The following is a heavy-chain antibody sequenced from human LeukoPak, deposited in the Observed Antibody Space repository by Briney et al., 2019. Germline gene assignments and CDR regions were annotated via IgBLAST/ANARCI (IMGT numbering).Heavy chain of an antibody. J-gene: IGHJ3*02. CDR3: AKGYCSSTSCYPNAFDI. Sequence: PGRSLRLSCAASGFTFDDYAMHWVRQAPGKGLEWVSGISWNSGSIGYADSVKGRFTISRDNAKNSLYLQMNSLRAEDMALYYGAKGYCSSTSCYPNAFDIWGQGTMVTVSS. D-gene: IGHD2-2*01. CDR1: GFTFDDYA. V-gene: IGHV3-9*03. CDR2: ISWNSGSI.